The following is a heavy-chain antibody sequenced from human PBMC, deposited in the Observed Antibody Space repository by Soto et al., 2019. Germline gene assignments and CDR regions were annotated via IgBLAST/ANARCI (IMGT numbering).Heavy chain of an antibody. CDR3: AREPSNTSGYRIWFAP. CDR2: ISGYNGDT. V-gene: IGHV1-18*04. D-gene: IGHD6-19*01. Sequence: QVQLVHSGGGVQKPGASVKVSCKASGYTFTSHGISWVRQAPGQGLEWMGWISGYNGDTNYAQKFQGRVTMTTVAATCTAYMELRSLSSDDTAVYYCAREPSNTSGYRIWFAPWCQGILVTVSS. CDR1: GYTFTSHG. J-gene: IGHJ5*02.